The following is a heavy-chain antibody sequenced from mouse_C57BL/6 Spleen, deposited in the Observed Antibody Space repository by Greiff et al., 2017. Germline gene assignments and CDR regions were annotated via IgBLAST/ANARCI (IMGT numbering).Heavy chain of an antibody. CDR1: GYSITSGYY. D-gene: IGHD4-1*01. CDR3: ARGWGGYAMDY. J-gene: IGHJ4*01. Sequence: VQLKESGPGLVKPSQSLSLTCSVTGYSITSGYYWNWIRQFPGNKLEWMGYISYDGSNNYNPSLTNRISLTRDPSKNQLFLKLNCMTKENTATDYCARGWGGYAMDYWGQGTSVTVSS. V-gene: IGHV3-6*01. CDR2: ISYDGSN.